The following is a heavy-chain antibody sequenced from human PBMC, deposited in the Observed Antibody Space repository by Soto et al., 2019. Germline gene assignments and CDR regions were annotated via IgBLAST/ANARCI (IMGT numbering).Heavy chain of an antibody. J-gene: IGHJ4*02. D-gene: IGHD3-10*01. Sequence: GGSLRLSCAASGFTFSSYSMNWVRQAPGKGLEWVSSISSSSSYIYYADSVKGRFTISRDNAKNSLYLQMNSLRAEDTAVYYCAYGSGSYYTDYWGQGTLVTVSS. CDR3: AYGSGSYYTDY. CDR2: ISSSSSYI. CDR1: GFTFSSYS. V-gene: IGHV3-21*01.